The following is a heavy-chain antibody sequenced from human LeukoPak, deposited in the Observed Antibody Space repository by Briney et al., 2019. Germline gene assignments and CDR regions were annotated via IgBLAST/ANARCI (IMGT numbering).Heavy chain of an antibody. J-gene: IGHJ4*02. V-gene: IGHV1-69*05. CDR2: IIPIFGTA. Sequence: ASVKVSCKASGGTFISYAISWVRQAPGQGLEWMGRIIPIFGTANYAQKFQGRVTITTDESTSTAYMELSSLRSEDTAVYYCARSAQYSSGWYSFDYWGQGTLVTVSS. CDR3: ARSAQYSSGWYSFDY. CDR1: GGTFISYA. D-gene: IGHD6-19*01.